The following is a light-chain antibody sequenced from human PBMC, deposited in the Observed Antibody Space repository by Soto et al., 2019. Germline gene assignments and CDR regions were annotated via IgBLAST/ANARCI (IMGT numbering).Light chain of an antibody. CDR3: CSYAGRYTFRV. J-gene: IGLJ1*01. V-gene: IGLV2-11*01. CDR1: SSDVGGYNY. Sequence: QSALTQPRSVSGSPGQSVTISCTGTSSDVGGYNYVSWYQQHPGKAPKLMIYDVSKRPSGVPDRFSGSKSDNTASLTISGLQDADEADYHCCSYAGRYTFRVFGTGTKVTVL. CDR2: DVS.